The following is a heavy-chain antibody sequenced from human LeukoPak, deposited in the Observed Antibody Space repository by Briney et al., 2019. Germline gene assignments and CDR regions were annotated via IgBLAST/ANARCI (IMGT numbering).Heavy chain of an antibody. CDR3: ARVSGYYANWFDP. CDR2: IYYSGST. D-gene: IGHD3-3*01. Sequence: TLSLTCTVSGGSISSGGYYWSWIRQHPGKGLEWVGYIYYSGSTYYNPSLKSRVTISVDTSKNQFSLKLSFVTAADTAVYYCARVSGYYANWFDPWGQGTLVAVSS. V-gene: IGHV4-31*03. CDR1: GGSISSGGYY. J-gene: IGHJ5*02.